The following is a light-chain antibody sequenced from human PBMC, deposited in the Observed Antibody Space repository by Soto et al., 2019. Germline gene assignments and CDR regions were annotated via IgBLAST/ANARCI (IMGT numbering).Light chain of an antibody. Sequence: EIVLTQSPATLSLSPGERAILSCRASQSVSTFLAWFQQKPGQPPRLLIYNASNRTTGIPARFSGSGSGTEFTLTISSLQSEDFAVYYCQQYNNWPPWTFGQGTKVDIK. J-gene: IGKJ1*01. CDR1: QSVSTF. V-gene: IGKV3-11*01. CDR3: QQYNNWPPWT. CDR2: NAS.